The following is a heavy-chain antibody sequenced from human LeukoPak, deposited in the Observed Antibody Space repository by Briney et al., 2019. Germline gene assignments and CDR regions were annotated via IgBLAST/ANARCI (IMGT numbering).Heavy chain of an antibody. Sequence: GGSLRLSCAASGFTFSSYAMHWVRQAPGKGLEWVAVISYDGSNKFYADSVKGRFTISRDNSKNTLYLQMNSLRAEDTAVYYCARAYSSGWSSCDYWGQGTLVTVSS. CDR1: GFTFSSYA. V-gene: IGHV3-30*04. CDR2: ISYDGSNK. J-gene: IGHJ4*02. D-gene: IGHD6-13*01. CDR3: ARAYSSGWSSCDY.